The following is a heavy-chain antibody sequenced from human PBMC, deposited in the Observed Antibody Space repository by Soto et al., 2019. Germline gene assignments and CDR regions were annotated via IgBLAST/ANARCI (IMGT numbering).Heavy chain of an antibody. V-gene: IGHV1-69*01. CDR2: IIPIFGTA. CDR1: GGTFSSYA. D-gene: IGHD6-13*01. CDR3: ARGEVYSSSWYGAFDI. Sequence: QVQLVQSGAEVKKPGSSVKVSCKASGGTFSSYAISWVRQAPGQGLEWMGGIIPIFGTANYAQKFQGRVKITADESTSTAYMELSSLRSEDTAVYYCARGEVYSSSWYGAFDIWGQGTMVTVSS. J-gene: IGHJ3*02.